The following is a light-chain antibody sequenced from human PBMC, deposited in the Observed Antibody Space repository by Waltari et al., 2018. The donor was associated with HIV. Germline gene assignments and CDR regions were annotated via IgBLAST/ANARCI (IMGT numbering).Light chain of an antibody. CDR1: QTVSSN. CDR3: QQYYKWPRT. CDR2: GAS. Sequence: EIVMTQSPATLSVSPGERATISCRASQTVSSNLAWFPQNPGQAPRLLIQGASSSATGVPARFSGSGSGTEFTLTISSLQSEDFAVYYCQQYYKWPRTFGQGTKVEIK. V-gene: IGKV3-15*01. J-gene: IGKJ1*01.